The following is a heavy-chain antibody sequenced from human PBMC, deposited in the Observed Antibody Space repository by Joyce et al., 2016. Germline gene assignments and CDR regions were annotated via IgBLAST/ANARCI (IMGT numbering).Heavy chain of an antibody. Sequence: EVQLVQSGAEVEKPGESLKISCKGSGYRFSSYWIGWVRQKPGKGLEWMGIISPGDSDTKYSPSFRGQVTFSVDTSTNTAYLQWSSLKASDTAMYYCARHQKPDLGDIWGQGTLVTVSS. J-gene: IGHJ4*02. CDR2: ISPGDSDT. CDR3: ARHQKPDLGDI. D-gene: IGHD1-14*01. V-gene: IGHV5-51*01. CDR1: GYRFSSYW.